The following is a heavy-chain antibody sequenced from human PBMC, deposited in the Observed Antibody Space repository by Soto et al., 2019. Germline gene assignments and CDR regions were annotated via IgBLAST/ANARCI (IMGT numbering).Heavy chain of an antibody. CDR3: VKDMKWGGMTTLHYFAS. CDR1: GFTIDDYA. Sequence: GGSLRLSCAASGFTIDDYAMHWVRQVPGKGLEWVSGISSNSDTIDYADSVKGRFTISRDNAKNSLFLQMNTLRPEDTALYYCVKDMKWGGMTTLHYFASWGQGTLVTVSS. V-gene: IGHV3-9*01. CDR2: ISSNSDTI. D-gene: IGHD1-26*01. J-gene: IGHJ4*02.